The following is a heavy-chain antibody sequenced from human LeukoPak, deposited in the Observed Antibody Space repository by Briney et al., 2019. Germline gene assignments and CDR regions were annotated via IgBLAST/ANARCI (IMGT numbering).Heavy chain of an antibody. CDR2: IYTSGST. D-gene: IGHD3-9*01. CDR1: GGSINSYY. Sequence: SETLSLTCTVSGGSINSYYWSWIRQPAGKGLEWIGRIYTSGSTNYNPSLKSRVTMSVDTSKNQFSLKVSSVTAADTAVYYCARDVAPNYYDILTGQYNYYMDVWGNGTTVTISS. CDR3: ARDVAPNYYDILTGQYNYYMDV. V-gene: IGHV4-4*07. J-gene: IGHJ6*03.